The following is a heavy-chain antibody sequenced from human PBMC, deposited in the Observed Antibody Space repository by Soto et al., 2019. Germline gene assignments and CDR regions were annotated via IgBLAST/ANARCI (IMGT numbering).Heavy chain of an antibody. D-gene: IGHD7-27*01. CDR2: INWNGGSK. CDR1: GFTFDDYG. J-gene: IGHJ3*02. Sequence: GGSLRLSCAASGFTFDDYGMSWVRQAPGKGLEWVSGINWNGGSKGYADSVKGRFTISRDNAKNSLYLQMNSLRAEDTALYYCASLPYLGNHDAFDIWGQGTMVTVSS. V-gene: IGHV3-20*04. CDR3: ASLPYLGNHDAFDI.